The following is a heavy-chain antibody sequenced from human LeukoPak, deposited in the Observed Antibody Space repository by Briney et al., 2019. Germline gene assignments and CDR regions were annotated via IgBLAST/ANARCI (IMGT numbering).Heavy chain of an antibody. CDR1: GFTFRSYS. J-gene: IGHJ6*03. V-gene: IGHV3-21*01. CDR3: ARTTTGTDYYMDV. CDR2: ISSSSSYI. D-gene: IGHD1-1*01. Sequence: GGSLRLSCAASGFTFRSYSMNWVRQAPGKGLEWVSSISSSSSYIYYADSVKGRFTISRDNAKNSLYLQMNSLRAEDTAVYYCARTTTGTDYYMDVWGKGTTVTVSS.